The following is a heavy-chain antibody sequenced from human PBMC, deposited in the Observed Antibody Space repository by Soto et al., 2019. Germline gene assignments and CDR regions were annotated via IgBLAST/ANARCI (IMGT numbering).Heavy chain of an antibody. CDR1: VFTFYSAYSHT. D-gene: IGHD6-19*01. CDR3: VYWLCAPLDY. J-gene: IGHJ6*03. CDR2: ISSNGANT. V-gene: IGHV3-23*01. Sequence: GGSLRLSCASSVFTFYSAYSHTIIWVRHSPGKGPELVSTISSNGANTHYAESVQGRFTISKDASRNTVHLHMNSLRADDTATYFCVYWLCAPLDYWGNGHTVSVS.